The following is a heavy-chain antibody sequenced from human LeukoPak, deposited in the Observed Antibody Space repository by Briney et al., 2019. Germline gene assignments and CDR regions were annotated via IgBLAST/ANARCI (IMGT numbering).Heavy chain of an antibody. J-gene: IGHJ4*02. CDR1: GFTFSSYA. CDR3: AKDYGDSPETSDFDY. CDR2: ISGSGGST. D-gene: IGHD4-17*01. Sequence: SGGSLRLSCAASGFTFSSYAMSWVRRAPGKGLEWVSAISGSGGSTYYADSVKGRFTISRDNSKNTLYLQMNSLRAEDTAVYYCAKDYGDSPETSDFDYWGQGTLVTVSS. V-gene: IGHV3-23*01.